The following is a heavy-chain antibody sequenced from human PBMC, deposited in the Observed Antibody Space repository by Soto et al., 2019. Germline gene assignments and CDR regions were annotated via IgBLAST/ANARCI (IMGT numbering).Heavy chain of an antibody. Sequence: SQTLSLTCAISGDSVSSNSAAWNWIRQSPSRGLEWLGRTYYRSKWYNDYAVSVKSRITINPDTSKNQFSLQLNSVTPEDTAVYYCERGGYSSGWSNWFDPWGQGTLVTVSS. V-gene: IGHV6-1*01. CDR2: TYYRSKWYN. J-gene: IGHJ5*02. D-gene: IGHD6-19*01. CDR3: ERGGYSSGWSNWFDP. CDR1: GDSVSSNSAA.